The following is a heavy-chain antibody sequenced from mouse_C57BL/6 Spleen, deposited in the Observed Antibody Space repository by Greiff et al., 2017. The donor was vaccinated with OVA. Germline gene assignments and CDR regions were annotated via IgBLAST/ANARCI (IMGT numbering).Heavy chain of an antibody. D-gene: IGHD2-5*01. Sequence: VQLQQPGAELVKPGASVKLSCKASGYTFTSYWMHWVKQRPGQGLEWIGMIHPNSGSTNYNEKFKSKATLTVDKSSSTAYMQLSSLTSEDSAVYYCARSYSKGAKENAMDYWGQGTSVTVSS. J-gene: IGHJ4*01. V-gene: IGHV1-64*01. CDR3: ARSYSKGAKENAMDY. CDR2: IHPNSGST. CDR1: GYTFTSYW.